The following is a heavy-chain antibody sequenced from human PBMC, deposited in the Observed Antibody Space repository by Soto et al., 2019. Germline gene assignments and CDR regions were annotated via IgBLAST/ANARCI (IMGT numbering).Heavy chain of an antibody. Sequence: TSETLSLTCTVSGGSISSGGYYWSWIRQHPGKGLEWIGYIYYSGSTYYNPSLKSRVTISVDTSKNQFSLKLSSVTAADTAVYYCARGVTYYYGSGSFPHNDYWGQGTLVTVSS. D-gene: IGHD3-10*01. CDR2: IYYSGST. CDR3: ARGVTYYYGSGSFPHNDY. V-gene: IGHV4-31*03. CDR1: GGSISSGGYY. J-gene: IGHJ4*02.